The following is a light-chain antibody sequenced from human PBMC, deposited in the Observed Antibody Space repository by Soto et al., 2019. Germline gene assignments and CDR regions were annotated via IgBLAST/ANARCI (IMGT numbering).Light chain of an antibody. J-gene: IGKJ1*01. CDR2: DAS. V-gene: IGKV1-5*01. CDR1: QSISSW. Sequence: IQMTQSPSTLSASVGDRVTITCRASQSISSWLAWYQQKPGKAPKLLIYDASSLESGVPSRFSGSGSGTEFTLTISSLQPDDFATYDCQQYNSYPWTFGQGTKVDI. CDR3: QQYNSYPWT.